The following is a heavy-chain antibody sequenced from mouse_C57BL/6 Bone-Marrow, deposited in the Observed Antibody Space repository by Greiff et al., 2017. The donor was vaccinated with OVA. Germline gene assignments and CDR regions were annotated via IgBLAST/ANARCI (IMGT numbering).Heavy chain of an antibody. J-gene: IGHJ2*01. CDR2: IDPSDSYT. Sequence: VQLQQPGAELVKPGASVKLSCKASGYTFTSYWMQWVKQRPGQGLEWIGAIDPSDSYTNYNQKFKGKATLTVDQSSSTAYMQLSSLTSEDSAVYYCARRRNYFDYWGQGTTLTVSA. CDR3: ARRRNYFDY. V-gene: IGHV1-50*01. CDR1: GYTFTSYW.